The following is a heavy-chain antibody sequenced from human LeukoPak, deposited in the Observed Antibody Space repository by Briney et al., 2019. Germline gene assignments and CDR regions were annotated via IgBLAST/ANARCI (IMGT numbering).Heavy chain of an antibody. J-gene: IGHJ4*02. CDR1: GFTFNNYG. CDR3: ARDRSVVTPHLDY. CDR2: IWYDGSNK. V-gene: IGHV3-33*01. Sequence: GGSLRLSCAASGFTFNNYGMHWVRQAPGKGLEWVAVIWYDGSNKYYADSVKGRFTISRDNSKNTLYLQMNSLRAEDTAVYYCARDRSVVTPHLDYWGQGTLVTVSS. D-gene: IGHD4-23*01.